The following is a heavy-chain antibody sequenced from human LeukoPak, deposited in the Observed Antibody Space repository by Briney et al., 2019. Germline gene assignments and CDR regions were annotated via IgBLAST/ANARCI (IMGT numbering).Heavy chain of an antibody. CDR2: IYTDGIT. CDR1: GFTVSSSY. CDR3: ARGLDLNLFDY. V-gene: IGHV3-53*01. J-gene: IGHJ4*02. D-gene: IGHD6-6*01. Sequence: GESLKISCAASGFTVSSSYMSWVRQAPGKGLQWVSIIYTDGITYYADSVKGRFTTSRDISKNTLYLQMNSLRAEDTAVYYCARGLDLNLFDYWGQGTLVTVSS.